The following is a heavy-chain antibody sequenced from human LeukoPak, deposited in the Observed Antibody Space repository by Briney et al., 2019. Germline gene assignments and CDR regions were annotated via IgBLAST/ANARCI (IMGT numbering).Heavy chain of an antibody. CDR3: AKEALYDFWSGYPVDTYYFDY. Sequence: GSLRLSCAASGFTFGSYDMDWVRQATGKGLEWVSAIGTAGDTYYPGSVKGRFTISRDNSKNTLYLQMNSLRAEDTAVYYCAKEALYDFWSGYPVDTYYFDYWGQGTLVTVSS. V-gene: IGHV3-13*01. D-gene: IGHD3-3*01. CDR2: IGTAGDT. J-gene: IGHJ4*02. CDR1: GFTFGSYD.